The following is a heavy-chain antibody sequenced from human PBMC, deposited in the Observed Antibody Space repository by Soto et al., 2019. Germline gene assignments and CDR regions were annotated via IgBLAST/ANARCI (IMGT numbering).Heavy chain of an antibody. Sequence: QLQLQESDPRLVKPSETLSLICSVSGGSIRSGSNYWAWIRQPPGKGLDWIGTVYYNGNTYYNASLKSRVTISADSSKNQFSLKLSSVSAADTAVYYCVRQTIVRGVLSCFDTWGQGILVTVSS. CDR2: VYYNGNT. J-gene: IGHJ5*02. V-gene: IGHV4-39*01. CDR3: VRQTIVRGVLSCFDT. D-gene: IGHD3-10*01. CDR1: GGSIRSGSNY.